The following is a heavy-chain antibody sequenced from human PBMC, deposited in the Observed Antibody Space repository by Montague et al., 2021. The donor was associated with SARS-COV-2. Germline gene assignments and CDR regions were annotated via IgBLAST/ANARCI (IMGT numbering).Heavy chain of an antibody. V-gene: IGHV4-34*01. CDR3: ARLGDGVVPSPILGVGPYYSYYSMDV. CDR1: GGSFSTYS. D-gene: IGHD3-10*01. CDR2: IHYGGST. Sequence: SETLSLTCAVHGGSFSTYSWNWIRQPPGKGLEWIGEIHYGGSTNYNPSLKSRVTISADTSKNQFSLKLTSVAAADTAVYYCARLGDGVVPSPILGVGPYYSYYSMDVWGKGTTVTVSS. J-gene: IGHJ6*03.